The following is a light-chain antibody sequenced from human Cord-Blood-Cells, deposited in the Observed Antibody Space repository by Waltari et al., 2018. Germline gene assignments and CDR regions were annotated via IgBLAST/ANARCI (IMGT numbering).Light chain of an antibody. V-gene: IGKV3-15*01. J-gene: IGKJ4*01. CDR2: GAY. CDR3: QQYNNWPPLT. CDR1: QSVSSN. Sequence: EIVMTQSPAPLSVSPGESATLSCRASQSVSSNLAWYQQKPGQAPRLLIYGAYTRATGIPARFSGSGSGTEFSLTISSLQSEDFAVYYCQQYNNWPPLTFGGGTKVEFK.